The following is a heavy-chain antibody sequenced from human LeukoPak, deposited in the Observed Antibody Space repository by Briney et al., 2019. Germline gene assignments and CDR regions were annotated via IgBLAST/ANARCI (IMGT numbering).Heavy chain of an antibody. CDR2: ISPSGVT. J-gene: IGHJ3*01. CDR1: GFTFSTYE. D-gene: IGHD3-10*02. Sequence: GGSLRLSCAASGFTFSTYELNWVRQAPGKGLEWISYISPSGVTHYADSVKGQFTISRDNARNALFLQMNGLRAEDTAVYYCARDQYVRGVVGAFDFWGQGTIVTVSS. V-gene: IGHV3-48*03. CDR3: ARDQYVRGVVGAFDF.